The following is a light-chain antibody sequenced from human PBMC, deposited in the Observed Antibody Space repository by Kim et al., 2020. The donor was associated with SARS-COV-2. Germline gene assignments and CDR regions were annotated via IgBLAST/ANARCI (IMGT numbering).Light chain of an antibody. V-gene: IGLV3-1*01. CDR3: LAWDSSTAV. CDR2: QDS. Sequence: SYELTQPPSVSVSPGQTASITCSGDKLGDKYACWYQQKPGQSPVLVIYQDSKRPSGIPERFSGSNSGNTATLTISGPQPMDEPAYYCLAWDSSTAVFGGG. CDR1: KLGDKY. J-gene: IGLJ3*02.